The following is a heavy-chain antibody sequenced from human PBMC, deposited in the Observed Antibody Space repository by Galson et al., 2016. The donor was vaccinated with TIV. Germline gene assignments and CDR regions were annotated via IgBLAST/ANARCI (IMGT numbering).Heavy chain of an antibody. V-gene: IGHV1-18*01. Sequence: SVKVSCKASGYTFTKYGYSWVRQAPGQGLEWLGWISAYMGDTNSAQKFQGRVTMTTDTATSTVYMELRSLRSDDTAVYYCARDNANFPRALDYWGQGTLVTVSS. CDR2: ISAYMGDT. CDR1: GYTFTKYG. J-gene: IGHJ4*02. D-gene: IGHD2-8*01. CDR3: ARDNANFPRALDY.